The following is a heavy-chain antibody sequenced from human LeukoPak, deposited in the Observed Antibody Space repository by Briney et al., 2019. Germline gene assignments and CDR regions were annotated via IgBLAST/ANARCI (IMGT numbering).Heavy chain of an antibody. CDR2: ISWNSGSI. V-gene: IGHV3-9*01. CDR1: GFTFYDYA. CDR3: AKDTVSSGVYY. Sequence: GRSLRLSCAASGFTFYDYAMLWVRHAPGKGLEWVSDISWNSGSIGYADSVKGRFTISRDNAKNSLYLQMNSLRAEDTALYYCAKDTVSSGVYYWGQGTLVTVSS. J-gene: IGHJ4*02. D-gene: IGHD6-25*01.